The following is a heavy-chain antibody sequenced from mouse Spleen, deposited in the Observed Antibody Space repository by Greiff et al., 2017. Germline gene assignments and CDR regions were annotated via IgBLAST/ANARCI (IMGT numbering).Heavy chain of an antibody. D-gene: IGHD2-10*02. CDR1: GFNIKDTY. CDR2: IDPANGNT. J-gene: IGHJ3*01. Sequence: EVKVVESGAELVKPGASVKLSCTASGFNIKDTYMHWVKQRPEQGLEWIGRIDPANGNTKYDPKFQGKATITADTSSNTAYLQLSSLTSEDTAVYYCAREEEYPTFFAYWGQGTLVTVSA. CDR3: AREEEYPTFFAY. V-gene: IGHV14-3*02.